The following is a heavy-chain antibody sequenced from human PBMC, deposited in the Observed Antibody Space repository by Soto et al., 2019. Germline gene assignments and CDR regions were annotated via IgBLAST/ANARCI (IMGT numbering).Heavy chain of an antibody. V-gene: IGHV3-53*01. CDR3: ARTGAAAATGYFDY. CDR1: GFTVSSNY. J-gene: IGHJ4*02. D-gene: IGHD6-13*01. CDR2: IYSGGST. Sequence: GGSLRLSCAASGFTVSSNYMSWVRQAPGKGLEWVSVIYSGGSTYYADSVKGRFTISRDNSKNSLYLQMNSLRAEDTAVYYCARTGAAAATGYFDYWGQGTLVTVSS.